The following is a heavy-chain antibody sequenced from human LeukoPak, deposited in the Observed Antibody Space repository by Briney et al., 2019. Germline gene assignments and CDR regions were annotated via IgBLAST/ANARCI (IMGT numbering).Heavy chain of an antibody. CDR2: ISYTGSNE. V-gene: IGHV3-30*18. CDR3: AKGHYDSSGYYFDY. D-gene: IGHD3-22*01. Sequence: GGSLRLSCAASGFTFSNYGMHWVRQAPGKGVEWVAVISYTGSNEYYLDSVKGRFTISRDNSKNTLYLQMNSLRAEDTAVYYCAKGHYDSSGYYFDYWGQGTLVTVSS. J-gene: IGHJ4*02. CDR1: GFTFSNYG.